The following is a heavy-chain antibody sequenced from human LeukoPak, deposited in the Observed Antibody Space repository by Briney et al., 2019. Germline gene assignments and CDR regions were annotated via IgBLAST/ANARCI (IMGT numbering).Heavy chain of an antibody. CDR2: INHSGST. D-gene: IGHD3-3*01. V-gene: IGHV4-34*01. CDR3: ARGRKGREDFWSGYYRGGSCYFDY. J-gene: IGHJ4*02. CDR1: GGSFSGYY. Sequence: SETLSLTCAVYGGSFSGYYWSWIRQPPGKGLEWIGEINHSGSTNYNPSLKSRVTISVDTSKNQFSLKLSSVTAADTAVYYCARGRKGREDFWSGYYRGGSCYFDYWGQGTLVTVSS.